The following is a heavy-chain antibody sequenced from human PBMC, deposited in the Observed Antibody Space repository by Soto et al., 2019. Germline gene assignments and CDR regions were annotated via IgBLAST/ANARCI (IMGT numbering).Heavy chain of an antibody. CDR3: ARDFEVGGLGPNWFDP. CDR1: GYTFTSYG. D-gene: IGHD1-26*01. CDR2: ISAYNGNT. V-gene: IGHV1-18*01. J-gene: IGHJ5*02. Sequence: ASVKVSCKASGYTFTSYGISWVRQAPGQGLEWMGWISAYNGNTNYAQKLQGRVTMTTDTSTSTAYMELRSLRSDDTAVYYCARDFEVGGLGPNWFDPWGQGTLVTVSS.